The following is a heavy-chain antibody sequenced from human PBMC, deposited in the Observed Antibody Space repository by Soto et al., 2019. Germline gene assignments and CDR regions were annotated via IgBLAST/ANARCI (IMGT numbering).Heavy chain of an antibody. Sequence: PGGSLRLSCAASGFTFSNAWMNWVRQAPGKGLEWVGRIKSKTDGGTTDYAAPVKGRFTISRDDSKNTLYLQMNSLKTEDTAVYYCTTDSGRGLLRYFDWLSELPIDYWGQGTLVTVSS. CDR1: GFTFSNAW. J-gene: IGHJ4*02. CDR2: IKSKTDGGTT. V-gene: IGHV3-15*07. D-gene: IGHD3-9*01. CDR3: TTDSGRGLLRYFDWLSELPIDY.